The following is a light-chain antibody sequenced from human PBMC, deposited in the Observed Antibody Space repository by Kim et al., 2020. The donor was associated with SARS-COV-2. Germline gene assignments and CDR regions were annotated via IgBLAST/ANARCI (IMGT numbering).Light chain of an antibody. J-gene: IGKJ4*01. CDR3: QQYSHWPLT. CDR2: GAS. V-gene: IGKV3-15*01. Sequence: EIVMTQSPATLSVSPGERATLSCRARQSVSSNLAWYQQKPGQAPRILIYGASTRATGIPGRFSGSGSGTEFTLTISSLQSEDFAVYYCQQYSHWPLTFGGGTKVDIK. CDR1: QSVSSN.